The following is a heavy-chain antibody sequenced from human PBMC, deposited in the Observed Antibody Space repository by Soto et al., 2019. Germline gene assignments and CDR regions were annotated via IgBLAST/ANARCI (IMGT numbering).Heavy chain of an antibody. Sequence: QLQLQESGPGLVKPSETLSLTCTVSGGSISSSSYYWGWIRQPPGKRLEWIGGMYYSVSTYFNPSLKSRVTISVDTSKYQFSLKLSSVTAADTAVYYCARWYGSEVFDYWGQGTLVTVSS. D-gene: IGHD3-10*01. CDR1: GGSISSSSYY. CDR3: ARWYGSEVFDY. V-gene: IGHV4-39*01. J-gene: IGHJ4*02. CDR2: MYYSVST.